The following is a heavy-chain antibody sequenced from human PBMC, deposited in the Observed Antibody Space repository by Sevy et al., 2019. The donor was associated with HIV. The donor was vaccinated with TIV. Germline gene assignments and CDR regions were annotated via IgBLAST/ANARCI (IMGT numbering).Heavy chain of an antibody. CDR2: IRYDGSNK. J-gene: IGHJ6*03. D-gene: IGHD1-7*01. Sequence: GGSLRLSCAASGFTFSSYGMHWVRQAPGKGLEWVAFIRYDGSNKYYADSVKGRFTISRDNSKNTLDLQMNSLRAEDTAVYYCAKVPAGGTTLYYYYYMDVWGKGTTVTVSS. CDR1: GFTFSSYG. V-gene: IGHV3-30*02. CDR3: AKVPAGGTTLYYYYYMDV.